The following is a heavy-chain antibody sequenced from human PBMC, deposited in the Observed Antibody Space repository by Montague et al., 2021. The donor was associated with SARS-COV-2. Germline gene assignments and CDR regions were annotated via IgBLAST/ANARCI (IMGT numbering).Heavy chain of an antibody. Sequence: SLRLSCAASGFTFTSYAMHWVRQAPGKGLEWVAVISFDGTNKYYTDSVKGRFTIPSDNSKNTLYLQMHSVRPEDTAVYYCARDQGGYSYNDYWGQGTLVTVSS. CDR2: ISFDGTNK. V-gene: IGHV3-30-3*01. D-gene: IGHD5-18*01. CDR1: GFTFTSYA. J-gene: IGHJ4*02. CDR3: ARDQGGYSYNDY.